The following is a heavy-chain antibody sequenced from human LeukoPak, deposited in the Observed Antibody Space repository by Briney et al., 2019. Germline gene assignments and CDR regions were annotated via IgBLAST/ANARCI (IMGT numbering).Heavy chain of an antibody. CDR3: ARLGALYYFDY. CDR2: IYPGDSDT. CDR1: GYSFTSYW. J-gene: IGHJ4*02. D-gene: IGHD1-26*01. Sequence: GESLKISCQGSGYSFTSYWIGWVRPMPGKGLEWMGIIYPGDSDTRYSPSFQGQVTISADKSIRTAYLQWSSPKVSDTAMYYCARLGALYYFDYWGQGTLVTVSS. V-gene: IGHV5-51*01.